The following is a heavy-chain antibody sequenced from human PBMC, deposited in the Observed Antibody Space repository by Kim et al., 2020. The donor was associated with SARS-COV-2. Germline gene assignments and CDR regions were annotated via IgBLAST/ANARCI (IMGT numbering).Heavy chain of an antibody. CDR3: ARDGQKNYYYYYGMDV. CDR1: GYTFTSYG. J-gene: IGHJ6*02. Sequence: ASVKVSCKASGYTFTSYGISWVRQAPGQGLEWMGWISAYNGNTNYAQKLQGRVTMTTDTSTSTAYMELRSLRSDDTAVYYCARDGQKNYYYYYGMDVWGQGTTVTVSS. V-gene: IGHV1-18*01. CDR2: ISAYNGNT.